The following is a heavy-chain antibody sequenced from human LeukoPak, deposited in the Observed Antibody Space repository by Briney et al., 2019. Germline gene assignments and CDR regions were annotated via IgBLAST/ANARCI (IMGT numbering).Heavy chain of an antibody. D-gene: IGHD3-3*01. CDR2: ISGYNGQT. V-gene: IGHV1-18*04. J-gene: IGHJ4*02. CDR1: GYTFTDYG. Sequence: ASVKVSCKASGYTFTDYGFSWVRQAPGQGLEWMGWISGYNGQTEYAENFQGRVIMTRDSSTSTVYMELRSLRSDDRARYYCARDPRTAFDFWRGYSCFDYWGQGTQVTVSS. CDR3: ARDPRTAFDFWRGYSCFDY.